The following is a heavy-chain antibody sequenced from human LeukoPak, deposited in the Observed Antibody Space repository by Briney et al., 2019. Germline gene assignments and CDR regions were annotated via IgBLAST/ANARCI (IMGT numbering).Heavy chain of an antibody. V-gene: IGHV1-2*02. CDR3: AKEGTSTYYYYYMDV. J-gene: IGHJ6*03. CDR1: GFTFTSYY. CDR2: INPNSGVT. Sequence: ASVKVPCKASGFTFTSYYMHWVRQAPGQGLEWMGWINPNSGVTNYAQKFQGRVTTTRDTSISTAYMELSRLRSDDTAVYYCAKEGTSTYYYYYMDVWGKGTTVTVSS.